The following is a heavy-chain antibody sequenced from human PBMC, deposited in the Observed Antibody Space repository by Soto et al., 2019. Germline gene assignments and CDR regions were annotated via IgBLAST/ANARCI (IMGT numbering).Heavy chain of an antibody. D-gene: IGHD6-19*01. J-gene: IGHJ4*02. CDR1: GFAFSSYW. V-gene: IGHV3-7*03. CDR3: ASHIAVAGPFDY. CDR2: IKQDGSEK. Sequence: EVQLVESGGGLVQPGGSLILSCAASGFAFSSYWMSWLRQAPGKGLEWVANIKQDGSEKYYVDSVKGRFTISRDNAKNSLYLQMNSLRAEDTAVYYCASHIAVAGPFDYWGQGTLVTVSS.